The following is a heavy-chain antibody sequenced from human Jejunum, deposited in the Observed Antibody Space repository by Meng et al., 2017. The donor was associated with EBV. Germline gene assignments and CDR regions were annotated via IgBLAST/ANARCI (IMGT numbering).Heavy chain of an antibody. CDR2: IYYSGSA. CDR1: GGSISSGGYS. V-gene: IGHV4-30-2*01. CDR3: ARGAYFDY. J-gene: IGHJ4*02. Sequence: QLQLQEAGSGLVKPSETLSITVAVAGGSISSGGYSRHWIRQPPGKGLQWIGYIYYSGSAFYNPSLKSRVTLSVDRSKNQFSLNLSSVTAADTAVYYCARGAYFDYWGQGTLVTVSS.